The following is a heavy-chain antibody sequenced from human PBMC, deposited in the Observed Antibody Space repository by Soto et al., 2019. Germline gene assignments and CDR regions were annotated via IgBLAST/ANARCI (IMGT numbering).Heavy chain of an antibody. CDR3: AGIGEDVYYGMDV. CDR1: GGSMRSYY. J-gene: IGHJ6*02. CDR2: IYSRGDT. V-gene: IGHV4-4*07. Sequence: PSETESLTCSVSGGSMRSYYWNWLRQPAGKGLEWIGRIYSRGDTNYNPSVKSRVTMSVDTSKNEFSLRLNSVTAADTAVYYCAGIGEDVYYGMDVWGQGTTVTVSS. D-gene: IGHD2-21*01.